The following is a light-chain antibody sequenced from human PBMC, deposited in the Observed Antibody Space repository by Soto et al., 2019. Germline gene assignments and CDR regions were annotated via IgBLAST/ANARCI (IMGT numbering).Light chain of an antibody. V-gene: IGLV1-40*01. CDR3: QSYDSSLSGYVV. CDR1: SSNIVAGYD. J-gene: IGLJ2*01. CDR2: GNS. Sequence: QSVLTQPPSVSGAPGQRVTISCTGISSNIVAGYDVHWYQQLPGTAPKLLIYGNSNRPSGLPDRFSGSKSGTSASLAIPGLQAEDEADYYCQSYDSSLSGYVVFGGGTKLTVL.